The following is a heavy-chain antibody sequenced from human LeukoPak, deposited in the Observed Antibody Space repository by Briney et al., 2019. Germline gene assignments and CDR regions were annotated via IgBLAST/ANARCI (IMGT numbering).Heavy chain of an antibody. D-gene: IGHD1-26*01. CDR1: GYTFTGCY. Sequence: AASVKVSCTASGYTFTGCYMHWVRQAPGQGLEWMGWINPNSGGTNYAQKFQGRVTMTRDTSISTAYMELSRLRSDDTAVYYCARDIGHYYYYYMDVWGKGTTVTVSS. CDR3: ARDIGHYYYYYMDV. J-gene: IGHJ6*03. V-gene: IGHV1-2*02. CDR2: INPNSGGT.